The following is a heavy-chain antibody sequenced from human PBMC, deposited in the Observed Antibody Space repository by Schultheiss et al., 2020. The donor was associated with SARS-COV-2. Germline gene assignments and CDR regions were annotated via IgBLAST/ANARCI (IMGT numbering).Heavy chain of an antibody. CDR3: ARSDWVHYFDY. CDR1: GGSISSGGYY. Sequence: SETLSLTCAVSGGSISSGGYYWSWIRQHPGKGLEWIGYIYYSGSTYYNPSLKSRVTISVDTSKNQFSLKLSSVTAADTAVYYCARSDWVHYFDYWGQGTLVTVSS. CDR2: IYYSGST. J-gene: IGHJ4*02. V-gene: IGHV4-31*11. D-gene: IGHD1-1*01.